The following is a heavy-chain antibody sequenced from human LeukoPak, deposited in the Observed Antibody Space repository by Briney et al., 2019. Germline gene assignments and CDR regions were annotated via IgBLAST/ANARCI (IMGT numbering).Heavy chain of an antibody. CDR1: GYAFSDLY. V-gene: IGHV1-2*02. CDR2: INPYSGAS. J-gene: IGHJ5*02. CDR3: ATASVTRMRDP. Sequence: GASVTVSFKASGYAFSDLYFHWVRQAPGQGLEWMGWINPYSGASFYAQKFQGRVTMETSSSTVYMELSRLRSDDTAVYFCATASVTRMRDPWGQGTLVTVSS.